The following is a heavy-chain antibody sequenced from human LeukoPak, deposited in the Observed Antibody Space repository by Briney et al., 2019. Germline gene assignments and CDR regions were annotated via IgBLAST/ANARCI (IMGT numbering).Heavy chain of an antibody. Sequence: ASVKVSCKASGYTFTGYYMHWVRQAPGQGLEWMGWINPNSGGTNYAQKFEGRVTMTRDTSISTAYMELSRLRSDDTAVYYCARGPLWLNYFDYWGQGTLVTVSS. CDR2: INPNSGGT. J-gene: IGHJ4*02. D-gene: IGHD3-10*01. V-gene: IGHV1-2*02. CDR1: GYTFTGYY. CDR3: ARGPLWLNYFDY.